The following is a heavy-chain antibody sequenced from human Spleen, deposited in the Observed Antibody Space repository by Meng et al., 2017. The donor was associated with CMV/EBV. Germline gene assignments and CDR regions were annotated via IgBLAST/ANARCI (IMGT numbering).Heavy chain of an antibody. J-gene: IGHJ4*02. CDR1: GYTFTSYD. CDR2: INSNSGDT. CDR3: ARWGMVLEWLFLFDF. Sequence: ASVKVSCKASGYTFTSYDINWVRQAPGQGLEWMGWINSNSGDTDYAQRFQGRVTMTRDTSISTAYLELSRLRSDDTAVYYCARWGMVLEWLFLFDFWGQGTLVTVSS. D-gene: IGHD3-3*01. V-gene: IGHV1-2*02.